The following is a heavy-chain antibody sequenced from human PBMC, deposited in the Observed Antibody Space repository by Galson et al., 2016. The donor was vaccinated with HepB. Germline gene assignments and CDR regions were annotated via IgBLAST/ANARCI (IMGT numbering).Heavy chain of an antibody. CDR3: AKDWELQYFDWSMPWY. Sequence: SLRLSCAASGFIFRRTGMHWVRQAPGKGLEWVAGISFDETNKRYADSVKGRFTISRDNSKNTLYLQMNSLTSEDTAVYYCAKDWELQYFDWSMPWYWGQGTLVTVSS. V-gene: IGHV3-30*18. CDR1: GFIFRRTG. D-gene: IGHD3-9*01. CDR2: ISFDETNK. J-gene: IGHJ4*02.